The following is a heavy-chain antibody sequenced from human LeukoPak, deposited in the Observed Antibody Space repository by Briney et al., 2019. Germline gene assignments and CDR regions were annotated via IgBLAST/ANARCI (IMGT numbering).Heavy chain of an antibody. V-gene: IGHV3-74*01. CDR1: GFTFRSYW. Sequence: PGGSLRLSCAASGFTFRSYWMHWVRQAPGKGLVWVSRVNTDGSATIYVDSAKGRFTISRDNAKNTLYLQMNSLRAEDTAVYYCARIPYSSGTVDYWGQGTLVTVSS. D-gene: IGHD6-19*01. J-gene: IGHJ4*02. CDR3: ARIPYSSGTVDY. CDR2: VNTDGSAT.